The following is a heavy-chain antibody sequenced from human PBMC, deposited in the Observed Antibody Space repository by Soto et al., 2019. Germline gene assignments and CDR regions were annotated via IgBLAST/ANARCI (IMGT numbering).Heavy chain of an antibody. Sequence: ASVKVSCKASGYTFTSYAMHWVRQAPGQRLEWMGWINAGNGNTKYSQKFQGRVTITRDTSASTAYMELSSLRSEDTAVYYCARFDYDILTGRAYYYGMDVWGQGNTVTVSS. CDR2: INAGNGNT. D-gene: IGHD3-9*01. CDR1: GYTFTSYA. J-gene: IGHJ6*02. CDR3: ARFDYDILTGRAYYYGMDV. V-gene: IGHV1-3*01.